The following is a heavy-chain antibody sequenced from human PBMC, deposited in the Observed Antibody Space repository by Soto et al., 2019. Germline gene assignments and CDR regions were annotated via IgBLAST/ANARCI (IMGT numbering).Heavy chain of an antibody. Sequence: QVQLVQSGAEVKKPGASVKVSCKTSGYTFTNYYMHWVRQAPGQGLEWMGIIKCSGGETTYAQRFLGRVTMTWDTSTSTVYMEVSSLRSEDTAVYYCARGGDVVLVTAPLDLWGQGTLVTVSS. D-gene: IGHD2-21*02. CDR1: GYTFTNYY. J-gene: IGHJ5*02. V-gene: IGHV1-46*03. CDR3: ARGGDVVLVTAPLDL. CDR2: IKCSGGET.